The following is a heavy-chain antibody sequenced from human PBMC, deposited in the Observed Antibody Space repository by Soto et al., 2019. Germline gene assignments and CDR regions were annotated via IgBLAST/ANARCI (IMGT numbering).Heavy chain of an antibody. CDR1: GFTFSSYA. CDR3: ARGIAAAGLWY. V-gene: IGHV3-23*01. J-gene: IGHJ4*02. CDR2: ISGSGGST. D-gene: IGHD6-13*01. Sequence: GGSLRLSCAASGFTFSSYAMSWVHQAPGRGLEWVSAISGSGGSTYYADSVKGRFTISRDNSKNTLYLQMNSLRAEDTAVYYCARGIAAAGLWYWGQGTLVTVSS.